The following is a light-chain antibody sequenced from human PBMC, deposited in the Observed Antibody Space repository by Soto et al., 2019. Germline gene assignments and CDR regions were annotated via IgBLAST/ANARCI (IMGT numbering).Light chain of an antibody. J-gene: IGKJ4*01. CDR1: QSISGN. CDR2: AAS. Sequence: EIVMTQSPATLSVSAGERATLSCRASQSISGNLAWYQQKPGQAPRLLIYAASTRATGIPARFSGSGSGTEFTLTISSLQSEDFAVYYWQQYNNWPPLTFGGGTKVGIK. V-gene: IGKV3-15*01. CDR3: QQYNNWPPLT.